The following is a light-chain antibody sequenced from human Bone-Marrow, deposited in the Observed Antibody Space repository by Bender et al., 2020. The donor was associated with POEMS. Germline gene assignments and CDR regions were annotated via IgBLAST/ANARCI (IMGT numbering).Light chain of an antibody. V-gene: IGLV3-21*02. CDR1: NSGSKS. CDR3: QSYDSRLRGGLM. Sequence: SYVLTQPPSVSVAPGQTARITCGGNNSGSKSVHWYQQKPGQAPVLVVYDESDRPSGIPDRFSGSKSGTSAYLAITGLQAEDEAYYYCQSYDSRLRGGLMFGGGTKLTVL. J-gene: IGLJ3*02. CDR2: DES.